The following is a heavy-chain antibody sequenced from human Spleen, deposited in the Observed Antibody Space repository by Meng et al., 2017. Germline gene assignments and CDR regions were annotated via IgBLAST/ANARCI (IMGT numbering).Heavy chain of an antibody. Sequence: QAQLLQSGAEAKKPGASVWNSCKASGYTSASYGISWFRQAPGQGLEWMGWFVSNADTYPEQKFQGRVTMTRDTHTSTDFMELRSLRFDDTAVYYCARGTPGRSYSDYWGQGTLVTVSS. CDR1: GYTSASYG. CDR3: ARGTPGRSYSDY. D-gene: IGHD3-10*01. V-gene: IGHV1-18*01. J-gene: IGHJ4*02. CDR2: FVSNADT.